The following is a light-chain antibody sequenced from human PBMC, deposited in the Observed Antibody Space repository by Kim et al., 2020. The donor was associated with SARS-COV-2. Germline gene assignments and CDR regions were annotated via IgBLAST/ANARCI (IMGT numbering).Light chain of an antibody. V-gene: IGLV6-57*01. J-gene: IGLJ2*01. Sequence: KTVTISCTRSSGSIASNYGQWYQQRPGSSPTTVIYEDNQRPSGVPDRFSGSIDSSSNSASLTISGLKTEDEADYYCQSYDSSNHGVFGGGTKLTVL. CDR3: QSYDSSNHGV. CDR2: EDN. CDR1: SGSIASNY.